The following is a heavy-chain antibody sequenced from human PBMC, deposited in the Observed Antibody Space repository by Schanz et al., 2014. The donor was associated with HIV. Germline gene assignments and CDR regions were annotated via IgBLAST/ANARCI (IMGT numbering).Heavy chain of an antibody. CDR1: GFTFSDVW. CDR2: ITTKNDGGRT. D-gene: IGHD2-8*01. V-gene: IGHV3-15*06. J-gene: IGHJ4*02. Sequence: EVHLVESGGRLVKPGESLILSCAASGFTFSDVWMTWVRQAPGKGLEWVGRITTKNDGGRTNYAAPMRGRFSISRDDSKTTLFLHMDGLKTEDTGIYFCTTDLSDRNKWYEGLNYWGQGTLVTVSS. CDR3: TTDLSDRNKWYEGLNY.